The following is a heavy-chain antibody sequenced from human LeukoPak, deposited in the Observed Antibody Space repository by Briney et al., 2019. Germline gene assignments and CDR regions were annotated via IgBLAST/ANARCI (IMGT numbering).Heavy chain of an antibody. V-gene: IGHV3-21*01. D-gene: IGHD6-13*01. CDR3: ARSIGAAYFDN. CDR1: GFTFSSYS. Sequence: PGGSLRLSCAGSGFTFSSYSMNWVRQAPGKGLEWVSFISSGSNDIYYADSVKGRFTISRDNAKNSLYLEMNRLRAEDTAVYYCARSIGAAYFDNWGQGTLVTVSS. CDR2: ISSGSNDI. J-gene: IGHJ4*02.